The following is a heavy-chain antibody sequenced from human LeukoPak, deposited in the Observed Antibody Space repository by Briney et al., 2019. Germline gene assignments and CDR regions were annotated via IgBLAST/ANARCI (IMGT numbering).Heavy chain of an antibody. CDR2: IYSGGST. Sequence: TGGSLRLSCAASGFTVSSNYMSWVRQAPGKGLEWVSVIYSGGSTYYADSVKGRFTISRDNSKNTLYLQMNSLRAEDTAVYYCARSWYPYSSGWLNWFDPWGQGTLVTVSS. CDR3: ARSWYPYSSGWLNWFDP. D-gene: IGHD6-19*01. CDR1: GFTVSSNY. V-gene: IGHV3-66*01. J-gene: IGHJ5*02.